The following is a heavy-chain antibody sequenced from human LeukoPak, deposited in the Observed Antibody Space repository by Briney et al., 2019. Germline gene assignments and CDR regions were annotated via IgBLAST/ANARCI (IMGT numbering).Heavy chain of an antibody. D-gene: IGHD3-10*01. J-gene: IGHJ4*02. Sequence: SVKLSCTASGGTFSSYAISWVRQAPGQGLEWMGGIIPIFSTATYAQTCQGRVTITADKSTRAAYMALSSLRAEDTAVYYCARHYGSGSYWWFDYWGQGTLVTVSS. V-gene: IGHV1-69*06. CDR1: GGTFSSYA. CDR3: ARHYGSGSYWWFDY. CDR2: IIPIFSTA.